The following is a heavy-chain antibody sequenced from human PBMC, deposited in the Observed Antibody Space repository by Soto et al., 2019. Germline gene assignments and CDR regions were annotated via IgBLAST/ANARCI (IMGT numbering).Heavy chain of an antibody. J-gene: IGHJ5*02. CDR3: ATLVLTYSSSWINWFDP. Sequence: ASVKVSCKVSGYTLTELSMHWVRQAPGKGLEWMGGFDPEDGETIYAQKFQGRVTMTEDTSTDTAYMELSSLRSEDTAVYYCATLVLTYSSSWINWFDPWGQGTLVTVSS. D-gene: IGHD6-13*01. CDR2: FDPEDGET. V-gene: IGHV1-24*01. CDR1: GYTLTELS.